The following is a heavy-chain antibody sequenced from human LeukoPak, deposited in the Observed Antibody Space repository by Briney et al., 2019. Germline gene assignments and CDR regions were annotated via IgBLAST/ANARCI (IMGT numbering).Heavy chain of an antibody. J-gene: IGHJ4*02. CDR2: ISWNSGSI. V-gene: IGHV3-9*01. D-gene: IGHD3-9*01. CDR3: AKDTKDRYGFDY. CDR1: GFTFDDYA. Sequence: GGSLRLSCAASGFTFDDYAKHWVRQAPGKGLEWVSGISWNSGSIGYADSVKGRFTISRDNAKNSLYLQMNSLRAEDTALYYCAKDTKDRYGFDYWGQGTLVTVSS.